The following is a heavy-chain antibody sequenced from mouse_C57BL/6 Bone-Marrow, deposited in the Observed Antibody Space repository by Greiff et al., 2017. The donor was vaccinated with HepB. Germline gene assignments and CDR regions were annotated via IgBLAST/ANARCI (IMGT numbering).Heavy chain of an antibody. Sequence: EVQVVESGGGLVQPKGSLKLSCAASGFSFNTYAMNWVRQAPGKGLEWVARIRSKSNNYATYYADSVKDRFTISRDDSESMLYLQMNNLKTEDTAMYYCVRPGWSGDYYAMDYWGQGTSVTVSS. CDR1: GFSFNTYA. J-gene: IGHJ4*01. V-gene: IGHV10-1*01. D-gene: IGHD1-1*02. CDR2: IRSKSNNYAT. CDR3: VRPGWSGDYYAMDY.